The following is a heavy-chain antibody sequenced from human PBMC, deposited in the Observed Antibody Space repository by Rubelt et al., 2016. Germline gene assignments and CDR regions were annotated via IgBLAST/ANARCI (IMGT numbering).Heavy chain of an antibody. CDR3: ARDRDGYGRDY. V-gene: IGHV1-2*06. CDR1: GYTFTGYS. J-gene: IGHJ4*02. Sequence: QMQLVQSGAEVKKTGSSVKVSCKASGYTFTGYSMHWVRQAPGQGLEWMGLISPNSGGTNYEQKFLGRVTMTRDTSITTAYMELSSLRSDDTAVYYCARDRDGYGRDYWGQGALVTVSS. D-gene: IGHD5-24*01. CDR2: ISPNSGGT.